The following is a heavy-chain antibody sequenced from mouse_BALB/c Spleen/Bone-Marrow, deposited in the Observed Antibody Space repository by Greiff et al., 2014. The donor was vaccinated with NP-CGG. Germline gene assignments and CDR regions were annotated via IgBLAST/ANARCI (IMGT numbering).Heavy chain of an antibody. J-gene: IGHJ1*01. V-gene: IGHV14-3*02. Sequence: VHVKQSGAELVKPGASVKLSCTASGFNIKDTYMHWVKQRPEQGLEWIGVIDPGIGDTNYDPKFQGKATITADKSSTTAYMQLSSLTSEDTAVYFCARPDWALDDWGAGTTVTVSS. CDR1: GFNIKDTY. CDR2: IDPGIGDT. CDR3: ARPDWALDD.